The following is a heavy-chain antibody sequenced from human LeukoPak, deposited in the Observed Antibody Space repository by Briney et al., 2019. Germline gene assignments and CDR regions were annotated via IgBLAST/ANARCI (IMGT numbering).Heavy chain of an antibody. CDR2: MDPSGSQK. V-gene: IGHV3-7*01. CDR3: AIWTSGNY. CDR1: GFIFSSYA. D-gene: IGHD1-1*01. J-gene: IGHJ4*02. Sequence: GGSLRLSCAASGFIFSSYAMNWVRQAPGKGLEWVANMDPSGSQKRYVDSVKGRFTISKDNPGTSLYLEMYSLRAEDTAIYYCAIWTSGNYWGQGTLVTVSS.